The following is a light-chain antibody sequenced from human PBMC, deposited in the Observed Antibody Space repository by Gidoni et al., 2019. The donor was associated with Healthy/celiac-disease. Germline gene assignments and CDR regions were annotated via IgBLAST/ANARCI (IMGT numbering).Light chain of an antibody. CDR1: SSDVGGYNY. CDR2: DVS. V-gene: IGLV2-14*01. J-gene: IGLJ3*02. CDR3: SSYTSSSTLG. Sequence: QSALTQPASVSGSPGQSITISCTGTSSDVGGYNYVPWYQQHPGKAPNLMIYDVSNRPSGVSNRFSGSKSGNTASLTISGLQAEDEADYYCSSYTSSSTLGFGGGTKLTVL.